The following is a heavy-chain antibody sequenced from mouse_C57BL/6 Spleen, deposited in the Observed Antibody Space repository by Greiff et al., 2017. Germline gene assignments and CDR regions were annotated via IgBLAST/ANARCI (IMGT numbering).Heavy chain of an antibody. CDR2: IYPGSGST. Sequence: QVQLQQPGAELVKPGASVKMSCKASGYTFTSYWITWVKQRPGQGLEWIGDIYPGSGSTNYNEKFKSKDTLTVDTSSSTAYMQLSSLTSEDSAVYYCARYYYGSSPWFAYWGQGTLVTVSA. V-gene: IGHV1-55*01. CDR1: GYTFTSYW. CDR3: ARYYYGSSPWFAY. D-gene: IGHD1-1*01. J-gene: IGHJ3*01.